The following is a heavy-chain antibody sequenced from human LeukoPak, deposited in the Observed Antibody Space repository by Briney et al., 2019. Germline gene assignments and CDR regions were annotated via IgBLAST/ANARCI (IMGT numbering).Heavy chain of an antibody. CDR3: AREGYYGDYPYYFDY. CDR2: IKQDGSEK. J-gene: IGHJ4*02. D-gene: IGHD4-17*01. Sequence: GGSLRLSCAASGFTFSNAWMSWVRQAPGKGLEWVANIKQDGSEKYYVDSVKGRFTISRDNAKNSLYLQMNSLRAEDTAVYYCAREGYYGDYPYYFDYWGQGTLVTVSS. V-gene: IGHV3-7*03. CDR1: GFTFSNAW.